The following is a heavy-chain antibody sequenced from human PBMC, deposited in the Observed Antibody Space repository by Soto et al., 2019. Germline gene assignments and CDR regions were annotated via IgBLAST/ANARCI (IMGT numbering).Heavy chain of an antibody. Sequence: QVQLQQWGAGLLKPSETLSLTCAVYGGSFRGYYWSWIRQPPGKGLEWIGEINHRGSANYNPSVKSRGSLSVDPSKNQSSLKLNSVTAADTAMYSCARGSRVKIPAATGRDYYYHGLDVWAQGTAVTVSS. D-gene: IGHD1-26*01. CDR2: INHRGSA. CDR3: ARGSRVKIPAATGRDYYYHGLDV. J-gene: IGHJ6*02. CDR1: GGSFRGYY. V-gene: IGHV4-34*01.